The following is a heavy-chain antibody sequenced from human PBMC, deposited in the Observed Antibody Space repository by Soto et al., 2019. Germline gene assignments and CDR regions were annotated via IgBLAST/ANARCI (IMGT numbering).Heavy chain of an antibody. CDR3: AKEDPSGRYSLDY. Sequence: PGESLKISCKGSGYNFAGYWIAWVRQMPGKGLELMGIIYPSDSDTRYRPSFQGQVTISVDKSISSAYLQWSSLRASDTAMYFCAKEDPSGRYSLDYWGQGSQVTVSS. D-gene: IGHD1-26*01. J-gene: IGHJ4*02. CDR1: GYNFAGYW. CDR2: IYPSDSDT. V-gene: IGHV5-51*01.